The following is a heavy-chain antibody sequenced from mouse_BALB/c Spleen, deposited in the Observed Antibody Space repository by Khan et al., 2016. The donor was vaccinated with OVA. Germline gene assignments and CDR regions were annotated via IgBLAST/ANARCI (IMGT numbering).Heavy chain of an antibody. CDR3: ARQPYYHYYLMDY. CDR1: GFSLTNYG. V-gene: IGHV2-6-1*01. CDR2: IWSDGST. D-gene: IGHD2-10*01. Sequence: VQLEESGPGLVAPSQSLSITCTISGFSLTNYGVHWVRQPPGKGLEWLVVIWSDGSTTYNSALKSRLSISKDNSKSQVFLKMSSLQTDDTAMYYCARQPYYHYYLMDYWCQGTSVTVSS. J-gene: IGHJ4*01.